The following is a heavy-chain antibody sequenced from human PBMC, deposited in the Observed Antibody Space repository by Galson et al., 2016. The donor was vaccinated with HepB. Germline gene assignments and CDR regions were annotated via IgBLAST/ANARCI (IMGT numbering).Heavy chain of an antibody. CDR2: ISSSSNTI. CDR3: TRDQRSRILTGYYHRNAFDF. J-gene: IGHJ3*01. Sequence: SLRLSCAASGFTFSTYSMHWVRQAPGKGLEWVSYISSSSNTIYYADSVKGRFTISRDNAKSSLYLQMNSLRAEDTAVYYCTRDQRSRILTGYYHRNAFDFWGQGTMVTVSS. CDR1: GFTFSTYS. V-gene: IGHV3-48*01. D-gene: IGHD3-9*01.